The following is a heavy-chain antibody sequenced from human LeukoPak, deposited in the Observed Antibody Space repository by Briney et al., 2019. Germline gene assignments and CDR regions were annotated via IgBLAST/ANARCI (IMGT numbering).Heavy chain of an antibody. D-gene: IGHD3-10*01. CDR3: ARRGSFYPFDF. CDR1: GGSISSNNYC. Sequence: PSETLSLTCSVSGGSISSNNYCWAWIRQPPGRGLEWVGSVFYIANTYYNVSLKSRLTISVDTSKNLFSLNLRSVTAADTAIYYCARRGSFYPFDFWGQGILVAVSS. J-gene: IGHJ4*02. CDR2: VFYIANT. V-gene: IGHV4-39*01.